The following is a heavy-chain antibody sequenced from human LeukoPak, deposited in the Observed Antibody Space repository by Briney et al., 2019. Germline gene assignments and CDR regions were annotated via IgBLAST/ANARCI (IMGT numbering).Heavy chain of an antibody. J-gene: IGHJ4*02. Sequence: GGSLRLSCAASGFTFSSYWMSWVRQAPGKGLVWASRINSDGSSTSYADSVKGRFTISRDNAKNTLYLQMNSLRAEDTAVYYCARDQTDYYDSSGYDYWGQGTLVTVSS. D-gene: IGHD3-22*01. V-gene: IGHV3-74*01. CDR1: GFTFSSYW. CDR2: INSDGSST. CDR3: ARDQTDYYDSSGYDY.